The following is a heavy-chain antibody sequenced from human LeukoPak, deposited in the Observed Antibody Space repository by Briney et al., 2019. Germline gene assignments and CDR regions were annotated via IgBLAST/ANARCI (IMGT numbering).Heavy chain of an antibody. J-gene: IGHJ4*02. D-gene: IGHD3-22*01. CDR2: MNPNSGNT. Sequence: GASVKVSCKASGYTFTSYDINWVRQATGQGLGWMGWMNPNSGNTGYAQKFQGRVTMTRNTSISTAYMGLSSLRSEDTAVYYCARDSSGAGSDYWGQGTLVTVSS. CDR3: ARDSSGAGSDY. V-gene: IGHV1-8*01. CDR1: GYTFTSYD.